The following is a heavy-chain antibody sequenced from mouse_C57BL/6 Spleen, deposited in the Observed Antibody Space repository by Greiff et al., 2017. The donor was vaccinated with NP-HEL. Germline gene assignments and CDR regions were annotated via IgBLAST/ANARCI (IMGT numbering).Heavy chain of an antibody. CDR3: ANYYYGSSYNWYFDV. V-gene: IGHV3-6*01. CDR2: ISYDGSN. CDR1: GYSITSGYY. J-gene: IGHJ1*03. Sequence: DVQLQESGPGLVKPSQSLSLTCSVTGYSITSGYYWNWIRQFPGNKLEWMGYISYDGSNNYNPSLKNRISITRDTSKNQFFLKLNSVTTEDTATYYCANYYYGSSYNWYFDVWGTGTTVTVSS. D-gene: IGHD1-1*01.